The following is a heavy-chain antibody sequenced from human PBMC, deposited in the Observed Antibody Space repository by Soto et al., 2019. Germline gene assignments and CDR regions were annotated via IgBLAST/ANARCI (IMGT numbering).Heavy chain of an antibody. D-gene: IGHD2-8*01. CDR1: GGSVNSGGYS. CDR3: ARGVLA. Sequence: SETLSLTWSVSGGSVNSGGYSWSWIRQPPGKGLEWIGFISPSGSPAYNPSLKSRVTISVDRSNNQISLELSSVTAADTAVYYCARGVLAWGPGTLVTVSS. CDR2: ISPSGSP. V-gene: IGHV4-30-2*01. J-gene: IGHJ5*02.